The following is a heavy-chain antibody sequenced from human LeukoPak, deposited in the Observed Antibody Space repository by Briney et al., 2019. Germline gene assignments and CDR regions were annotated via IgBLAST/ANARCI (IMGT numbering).Heavy chain of an antibody. J-gene: IGHJ4*02. CDR3: AKEARYGSGSHKTHPPPDY. CDR2: IKQDGSEK. Sequence: GGSLRLSCAASGFIFNKYWMSWVRQAPGKGLEWVANIKQDGSEKYYADPVKGRFTISRDNAQNSVYLQMNSVRAEDTAVYYCAKEARYGSGSHKTHPPPDYWGQGTLVTVSS. CDR1: GFIFNKYW. D-gene: IGHD3-10*01. V-gene: IGHV3-7*01.